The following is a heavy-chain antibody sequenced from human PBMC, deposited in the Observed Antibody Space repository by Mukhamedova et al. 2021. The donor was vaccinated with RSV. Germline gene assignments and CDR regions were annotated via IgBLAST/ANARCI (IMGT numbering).Heavy chain of an antibody. CDR3: ARAFRDCSSTSCYGFYYYYMDV. J-gene: IGHJ6*03. CDR2: GST. Sequence: GSTNYNPSLKSRVTISVDTSKNQFSLKLSSVNAADTAVYYCARAFRDCSSTSCYGFYYYYMDVWGQGTTVTVSS. V-gene: IGHV4-59*01. D-gene: IGHD2-2*01.